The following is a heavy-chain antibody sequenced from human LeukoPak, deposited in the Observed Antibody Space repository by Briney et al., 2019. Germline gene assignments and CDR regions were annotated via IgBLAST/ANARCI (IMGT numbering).Heavy chain of an antibody. CDR1: GYTLTELS. Sequence: ASVKVSCKVSGYTLTELSMHWVRQAPGKGLEWMGGFDPEDGETIYAQKFQGRVTMTEDTSTDTAYMELSSLRSEDTAVYHCATNRHYDFWSGYRYGMDVWGQGTTVTVSS. D-gene: IGHD3-3*01. CDR3: ATNRHYDFWSGYRYGMDV. V-gene: IGHV1-24*01. CDR2: FDPEDGET. J-gene: IGHJ6*02.